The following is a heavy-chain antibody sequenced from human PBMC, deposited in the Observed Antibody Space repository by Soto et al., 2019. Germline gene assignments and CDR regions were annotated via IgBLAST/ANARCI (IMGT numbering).Heavy chain of an antibody. Sequence: GGSLRLSCAASGFTFSSYGMHWVRQDPGKGLEWVAVISYDGSNKYYADSVKGRFTISRDNSKNTLYLQMNSLRAEDTAVYYCAKDPGRYCSGGSCYSGYYYYMDVWGKGTTVTVSS. CDR2: ISYDGSNK. J-gene: IGHJ6*03. V-gene: IGHV3-30*18. CDR3: AKDPGRYCSGGSCYSGYYYYMDV. CDR1: GFTFSSYG. D-gene: IGHD2-15*01.